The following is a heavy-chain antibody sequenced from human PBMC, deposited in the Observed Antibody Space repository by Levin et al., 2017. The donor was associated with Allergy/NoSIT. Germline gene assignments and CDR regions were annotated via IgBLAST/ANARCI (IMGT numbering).Heavy chain of an antibody. D-gene: IGHD6-13*01. CDR1: EFTLGDYA. CDR3: AKAGGNSDAFDI. CDR2: ISWNSGGI. V-gene: IGHV3-9*01. J-gene: IGHJ3*02. Sequence: GGSLRLSCAASEFTLGDYAMHWVRQPPGKGLEWVSSISWNSGGIGYADSVKGRFTISRDNARNSLYLQMNSLRAEDTALYYCAKAGGNSDAFDIWGQGTMVTVSS.